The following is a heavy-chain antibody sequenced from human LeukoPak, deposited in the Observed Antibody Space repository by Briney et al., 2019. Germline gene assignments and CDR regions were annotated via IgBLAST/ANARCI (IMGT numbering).Heavy chain of an antibody. Sequence: GGSLRLSCAASGFTFSNYEVNWVRQAPGKGLEWVSYISSSGSAIYYADSVKGRFTISRDNAKNSLYLQMNSLRAEDTAVYYCVREKADFGIFDFWGQGTLLTVSS. J-gene: IGHJ4*02. CDR3: VREKADFGIFDF. D-gene: IGHD3/OR15-3a*01. CDR2: ISSSGSAI. V-gene: IGHV3-48*03. CDR1: GFTFSNYE.